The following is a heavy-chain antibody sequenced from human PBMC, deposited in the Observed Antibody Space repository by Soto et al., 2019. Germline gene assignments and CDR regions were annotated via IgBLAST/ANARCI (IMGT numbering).Heavy chain of an antibody. D-gene: IGHD6-19*01. J-gene: IGHJ6*02. V-gene: IGHV1-18*01. Sequence: ASVKVSCKASGYTFSNYGINWVRQAPGQGLEWMGWISGYNGNTNYAQTVQGRVTMTTDTSTGTVYMELRSLKSDDTAIYYCSRFIMVGGWFDPNYYHGMDVWGQGTTVTVSS. CDR2: ISGYNGNT. CDR3: SRFIMVGGWFDPNYYHGMDV. CDR1: GYTFSNYG.